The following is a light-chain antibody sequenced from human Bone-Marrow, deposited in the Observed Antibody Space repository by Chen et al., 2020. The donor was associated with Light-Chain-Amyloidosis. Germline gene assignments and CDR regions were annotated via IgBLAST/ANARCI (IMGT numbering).Light chain of an antibody. CDR3: SAWDDSLRAVV. CDR2: RNN. CDR1: SSNIGSNY. V-gene: IGLV1-47*01. J-gene: IGLJ2*01. Sequence: QSVLTQPPSASGTPGQRVTISCSGTSSNIGSNYIYWYQQFPGTAPKLLIYRNNQRPSGVTDRFSGSQSGTSASLAISGLRPEDEADYYCSAWDDSLRAVVFGGGTKLTVL.